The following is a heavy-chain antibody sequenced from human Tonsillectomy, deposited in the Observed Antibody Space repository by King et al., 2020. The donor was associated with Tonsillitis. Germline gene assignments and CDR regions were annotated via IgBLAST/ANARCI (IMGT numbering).Heavy chain of an antibody. CDR1: GGSISSGGYY. CDR3: ARGVIDIVVVVAAPPGY. J-gene: IGHJ4*02. CDR2: IYYSGST. Sequence: VQLQESGPGLVKPSQTLSLTCTVSGGSISSGGYYWRWIRQHPGKGLEWIGYIYYSGSTYYNPSLKSRVTISVDTSKNQFSLKLSSVTAADTAVYYCARGVIDIVVVVAAPPGYWGQGTLVTVSS. D-gene: IGHD2-15*01. V-gene: IGHV4-31*03.